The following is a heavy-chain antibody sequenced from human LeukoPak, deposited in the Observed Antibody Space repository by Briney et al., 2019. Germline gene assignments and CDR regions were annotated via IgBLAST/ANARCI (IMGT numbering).Heavy chain of an antibody. V-gene: IGHV3-23*01. D-gene: IGHD3-10*01. Sequence: GGSLRLSCAASGFTFSSYGMSWVRQAPGKGLEWVSAISGSGGSTYYADSVKGRFTISRDNSKNTLYLQMNSLRAEDTAVYYCAKDVSPEYYGSGSYPPYFDYWGQGTLVTVSS. CDR2: ISGSGGST. CDR1: GFTFSSYG. CDR3: AKDVSPEYYGSGSYPPYFDY. J-gene: IGHJ4*02.